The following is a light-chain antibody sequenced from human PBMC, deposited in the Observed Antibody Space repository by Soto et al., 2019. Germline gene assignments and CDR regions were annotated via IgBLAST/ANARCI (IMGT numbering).Light chain of an antibody. Sequence: EIVLTQSPATLSLSPGERATLSCRTSQSVSSNLAWYQQKPGQAPRLPIYDPSNRATGVPARFSGSGSGADFPLTISSLEPEDFAVYYCQQRYNWPPITFGQGTRLEIK. CDR1: QSVSSN. CDR2: DPS. J-gene: IGKJ5*01. CDR3: QQRYNWPPIT. V-gene: IGKV3-11*01.